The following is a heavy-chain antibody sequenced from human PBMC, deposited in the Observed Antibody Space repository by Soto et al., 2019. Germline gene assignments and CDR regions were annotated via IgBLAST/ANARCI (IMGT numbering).Heavy chain of an antibody. J-gene: IGHJ6*02. Sequence: QVQLQESGPGLVKPSQTLSLTCTVSGGSISSGDYYWSWIRQPPGKGLEWIGYIYYSGSTYYNPSLKRRVTISVDTSKNQFSLKLSSVTAADTAVYYCARYCGGDCPMGYYYGMDVWGQGTTVTVSS. CDR3: ARYCGGDCPMGYYYGMDV. CDR2: IYYSGST. D-gene: IGHD2-21*02. CDR1: GGSISSGDYY. V-gene: IGHV4-30-4*01.